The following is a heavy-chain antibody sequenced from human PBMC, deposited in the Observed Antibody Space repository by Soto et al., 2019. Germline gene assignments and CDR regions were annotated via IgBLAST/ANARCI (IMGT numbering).Heavy chain of an antibody. D-gene: IGHD5-12*01. Sequence: VQLVESGGGLVQPGGSLRLSCAASGFTFSSYGMHWVRQAPGKGLEWVAVISYDGSNKYYADSVKGRFTISRDNSKNTLYLQMNSLRAEDTAVYYCAKDHSGYDRNFDYWGQGTLVTVSS. CDR3: AKDHSGYDRNFDY. CDR1: GFTFSSYG. CDR2: ISYDGSNK. V-gene: IGHV3-30*18. J-gene: IGHJ4*02.